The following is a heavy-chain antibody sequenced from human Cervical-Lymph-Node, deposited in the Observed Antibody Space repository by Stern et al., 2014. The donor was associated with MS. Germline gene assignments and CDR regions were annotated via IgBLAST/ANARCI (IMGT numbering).Heavy chain of an antibody. CDR2: ISAYNGNT. J-gene: IGHJ4*02. Sequence: QDQLVQSGAEVKKPGASVKVSCKASGYTFTSYGISWVRQAPGQGLEWMGWISAYNGNTNYAQKLQGRVTMTTDTSTSTAYMELRSLRSDDTAVYYCAREEVGYCSSTSCFNYFDYWGQGTLVTVSS. CDR3: AREEVGYCSSTSCFNYFDY. CDR1: GYTFTSYG. D-gene: IGHD2-2*01. V-gene: IGHV1-18*01.